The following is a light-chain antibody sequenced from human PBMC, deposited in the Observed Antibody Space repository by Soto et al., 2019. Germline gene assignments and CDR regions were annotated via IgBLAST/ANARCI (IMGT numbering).Light chain of an antibody. J-gene: IGKJ2*01. V-gene: IGKV3-20*01. Sequence: EIVLTQSPGTLSLSPGERATLSCRASQSVSSSYLAWYQQKPGQAPRLLIYGASSRATGIPDRFSGSGSGTDFTLTINRLEPEDFEVYYCQQYGSSPDTFGQGTKLEIK. CDR1: QSVSSSY. CDR3: QQYGSSPDT. CDR2: GAS.